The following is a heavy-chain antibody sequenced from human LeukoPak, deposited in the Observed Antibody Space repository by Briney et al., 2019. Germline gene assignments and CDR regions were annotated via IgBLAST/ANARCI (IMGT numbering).Heavy chain of an antibody. D-gene: IGHD5-18*01. V-gene: IGHV4-59*08. CDR1: GGSIRGYY. CDR2: IYNSGST. Sequence: SETLSLTCTVSGGSIRGYYWNWFRQPPGKGLEWIGYIYNSGSTSYNPALKSRVTISVDTSKNQFSLKMTSVTAADTAVYYCARQTTPNWLWNYWGQGTLVTVSS. J-gene: IGHJ4*02. CDR3: ARQTTPNWLWNY.